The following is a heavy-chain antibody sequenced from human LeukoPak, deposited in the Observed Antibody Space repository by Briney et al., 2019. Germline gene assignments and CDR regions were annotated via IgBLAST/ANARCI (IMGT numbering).Heavy chain of an antibody. J-gene: IGHJ4*02. V-gene: IGHV4-39*07. CDR1: GGSISSSGYY. D-gene: IGHD3-3*01. CDR3: ARDFRGGYDFWSGYYTPYYFDY. CDR2: MYYSGST. Sequence: SQTLSLTCTVSGGSISSSGYYWGWIRQPPGKELEWIGSMYYSGSTYYNPSLKSRVTISVDTSKNHFSLKLSSVTAADTAVYYCARDFRGGYDFWSGYYTPYYFDYWGQGTLVTVSP.